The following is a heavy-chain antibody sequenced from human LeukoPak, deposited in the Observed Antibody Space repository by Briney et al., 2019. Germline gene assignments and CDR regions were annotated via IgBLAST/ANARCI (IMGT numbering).Heavy chain of an antibody. J-gene: IGHJ5*02. CDR3: AGGDYNWNGFDP. D-gene: IGHD1-20*01. V-gene: IGHV3-7*01. CDR2: IKEDGSET. CDR1: GFIFKKYW. Sequence: GGSLRLSCAASGFIFKKYWMNWVRQVPGKGLECLANIKEDGSETYYADSVKGRFTISRDNAKNSLYLQMNSLRVEDTAIYYCAGGDYNWNGFDPWGQGTLVTVSS.